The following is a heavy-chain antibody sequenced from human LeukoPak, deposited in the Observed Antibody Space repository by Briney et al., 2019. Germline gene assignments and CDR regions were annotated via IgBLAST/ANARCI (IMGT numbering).Heavy chain of an antibody. J-gene: IGHJ5*02. D-gene: IGHD3-3*01. CDR2: IYTSGST. V-gene: IGHV4-4*07. CDR3: ARDLPRSVHPYYDFWSVVP. CDR1: GGSISSYY. Sequence: PSETLSLTCTVSGGSISSYYWSWIRQPAGKGLEWIGRIYTSGSTNYNPSLKSRVTMSVDTSKNQFSLKLSSVTAEDTAVYYCARDLPRSVHPYYDFWSVVPWGQGTLVTVSS.